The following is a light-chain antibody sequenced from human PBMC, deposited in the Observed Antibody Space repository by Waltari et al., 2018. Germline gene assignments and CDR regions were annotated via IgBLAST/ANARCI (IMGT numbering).Light chain of an antibody. CDR2: GAS. CDR1: QSVGGS. Sequence: EIVLTQSPGTLSLSPGERATLSCWASQSVGGSLAWYQQKRGQAPRLLIYGASTRASGIPDRFSGSGSGTDFSLTISRLEPEDFAVYYCQHYVRLPVTFGQGTKVEIK. CDR3: QHYVRLPVT. J-gene: IGKJ1*01. V-gene: IGKV3-20*01.